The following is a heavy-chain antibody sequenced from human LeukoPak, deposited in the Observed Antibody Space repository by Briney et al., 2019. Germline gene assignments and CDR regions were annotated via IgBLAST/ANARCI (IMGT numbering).Heavy chain of an antibody. V-gene: IGHV3-74*01. CDR3: AKSRRRGYSSGWYGSDYFDY. Sequence: GGSLRLSCAASGFTFNNYWMHWVRQAPGKGLVWVSRINTDGSHTNYADSVKGRFTFSRDNAKNTLYLQMNSLRAEDTAVYYCAKSRRRGYSSGWYGSDYFDYWGQGTLVTVSS. CDR2: INTDGSHT. CDR1: GFTFNNYW. D-gene: IGHD6-19*01. J-gene: IGHJ4*02.